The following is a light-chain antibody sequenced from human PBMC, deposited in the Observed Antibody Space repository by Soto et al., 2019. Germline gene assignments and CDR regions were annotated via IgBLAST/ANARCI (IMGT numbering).Light chain of an antibody. J-gene: IGLJ3*02. Sequence: QSVLTQPPSASGTPGQRVTISCSGSNSNIGNNLVNWYQQLPGTAPKFLIFRTNQRPSGVPDRFSGSKSGTTASLAISGLQSEDEAHYYCSTWDDTLHGWLFGGGTKLTVL. CDR2: RTN. V-gene: IGLV1-44*01. CDR3: STWDDTLHGWL. CDR1: NSNIGNNL.